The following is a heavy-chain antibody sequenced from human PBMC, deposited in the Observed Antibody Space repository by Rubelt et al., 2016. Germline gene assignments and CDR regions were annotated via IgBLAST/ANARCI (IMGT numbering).Heavy chain of an antibody. CDR1: GGSFSGYY. CDR2: IYYSGST. V-gene: IGHV4-34*01. D-gene: IGHD1-26*01. J-gene: IGHJ4*02. CDR3: ARNLGGARGGEDY. Sequence: QVQLQQWGAGLLKPSETLSLTCAVYGGSFSGYYWSWIRQHPGKGLEWIGYIYYSGSTYYNPSLKSRVTISVDTSKDQFSLELSSVTDADTAVYYCARNLGGARGGEDYWSQGTLVTVSA.